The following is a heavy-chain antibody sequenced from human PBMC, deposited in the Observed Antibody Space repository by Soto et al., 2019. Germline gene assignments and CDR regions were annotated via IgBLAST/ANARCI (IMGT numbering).Heavy chain of an antibody. CDR2: IIPIFGTA. Sequence: SVKVSCKASGGTFSSYAISWVRQAPGQGLEWMGGIIPIFGTANYAQKFQGRVTITADESTSTAYMELSSLRSEDTAVYYCASEGRAAAEYYGMDVWGQGTTVTVSS. CDR3: ASEGRAAAEYYGMDV. J-gene: IGHJ6*02. CDR1: GGTFSSYA. D-gene: IGHD2-2*01. V-gene: IGHV1-69*13.